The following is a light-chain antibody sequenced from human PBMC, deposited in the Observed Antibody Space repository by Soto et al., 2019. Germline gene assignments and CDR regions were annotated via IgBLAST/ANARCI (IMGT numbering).Light chain of an antibody. V-gene: IGKV3-15*01. CDR1: QSVRTN. CDR2: DAS. CDR3: QQYNNWPPYI. Sequence: EIVMTQSPATLSASPGERATLSCRASQSVRTNLAWYQQKPGQAPRLLIYDASTMATGIPARFSGSGSGTEFTLTINSLQSEDFAIYYCQQYNNWPPYIFGQGTKLEIK. J-gene: IGKJ2*01.